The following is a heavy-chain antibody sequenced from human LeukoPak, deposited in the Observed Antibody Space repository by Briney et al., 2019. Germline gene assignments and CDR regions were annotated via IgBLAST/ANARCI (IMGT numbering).Heavy chain of an antibody. CDR2: INPRGST. CDR3: ARRRLGYYFDY. Sequence: SETLSLSXGVYGGSFSGYYWSWIRQPPGKGLEWIGEINPRGSTNYNPSLKSRVTLSADTSKNQFSLTLNSVTAADTAVYYCARRRLGYYFDYWGQGTLVTVSS. CDR1: GGSFSGYY. J-gene: IGHJ4*02. V-gene: IGHV4-34*01. D-gene: IGHD5-24*01.